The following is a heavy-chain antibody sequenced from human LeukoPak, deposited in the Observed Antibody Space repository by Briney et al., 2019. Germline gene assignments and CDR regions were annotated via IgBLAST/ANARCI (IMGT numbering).Heavy chain of an antibody. D-gene: IGHD4/OR15-4a*01. CDR2: IKPDSGAT. J-gene: IGHJ4*02. V-gene: IGHV1-2*02. Sequence: ASVKVSCKASGYTFTFHYLHWLRQAPGPGLEWMGWIKPDSGATNFAQNFQGRVTMTSDTSINTAYMELSSLTSDDTAMYYCARDHDYGPDYWGQGTLVTVSA. CDR3: ARDHDYGPDY. CDR1: GYTFTFHY.